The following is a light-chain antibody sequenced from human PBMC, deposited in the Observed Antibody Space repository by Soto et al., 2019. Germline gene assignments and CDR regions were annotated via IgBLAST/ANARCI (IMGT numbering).Light chain of an antibody. CDR2: GAS. CDR1: QSVSSSY. J-gene: IGKJ1*01. Sequence: EIVLTQSPGTLSLSPGERATLSCRASQSVSSSYLAWYQQKPGQAPRLLMYGASSRATGIPARFSGGASGTDFTLTISRLEPEDFAVYYCQHYGSSLWTFGQGTKVEIK. CDR3: QHYGSSLWT. V-gene: IGKV3-20*01.